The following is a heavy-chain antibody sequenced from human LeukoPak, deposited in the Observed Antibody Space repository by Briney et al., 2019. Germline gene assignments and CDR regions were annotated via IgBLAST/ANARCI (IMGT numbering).Heavy chain of an antibody. D-gene: IGHD6-13*01. V-gene: IGHV1-2*02. Sequence: ASVKVSCKASGYTFTGYYMHWVRQAPGQGLEWMGWINPNSGGTNYAQKFQGRVTMTRDTSISTAYMELSRLRSDDTAVYYCARASRPRVAAAKDYWGQGTLLIVSS. CDR1: GYTFTGYY. J-gene: IGHJ4*02. CDR2: INPNSGGT. CDR3: ARASRPRVAAAKDY.